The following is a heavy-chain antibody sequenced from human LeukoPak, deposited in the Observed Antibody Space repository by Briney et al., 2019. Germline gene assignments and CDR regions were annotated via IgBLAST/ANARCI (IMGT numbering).Heavy chain of an antibody. CDR3: ASDYGGNSENYFDY. J-gene: IGHJ4*02. Sequence: GASVKVSCKASGGTFSSYAISWVRQAPGQGLEWMGGIIPIFGTANYAQKFQGRVTITTDESTSTAYTELSSLRSEDTAVYYCASDYGGNSENYFDYWGQGTLVTVSS. CDR1: GGTFSSYA. V-gene: IGHV1-69*05. CDR2: IIPIFGTA. D-gene: IGHD4-23*01.